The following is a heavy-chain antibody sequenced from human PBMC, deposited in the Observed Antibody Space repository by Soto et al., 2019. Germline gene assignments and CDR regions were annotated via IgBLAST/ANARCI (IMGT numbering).Heavy chain of an antibody. CDR3: ARGKPSGYRFGPRNFFYYGLDV. V-gene: IGHV4-34*01. D-gene: IGHD5-18*01. J-gene: IGHJ6*02. CDR1: SASPGDHY. Sequence: SETLSLTCAVFSASPGDHYWAWIRQSPDKGLEWIGEVHPSGSTDYNPSLKSRLTLSLETSKNQFSLKVASVTAADTAVYFCARGKPSGYRFGPRNFFYYGLDVWGPGTTVTVSS. CDR2: VHPSGST.